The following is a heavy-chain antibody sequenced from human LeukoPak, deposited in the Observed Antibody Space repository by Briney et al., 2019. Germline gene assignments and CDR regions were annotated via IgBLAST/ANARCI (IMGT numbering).Heavy chain of an antibody. Sequence: SETLSLTCAVSGGSINSGGYSWSWIRQPPGKGLEWIGYIYHSGSTYYNPSLKSRVTISVDRSKNQFSLKLSSVTAADTAVYYCARGSDYGDYEYWGQGTLVTVSS. V-gene: IGHV4-30-2*01. J-gene: IGHJ4*02. D-gene: IGHD4-17*01. CDR3: ARGSDYGDYEY. CDR1: GGSINSGGYS. CDR2: IYHSGST.